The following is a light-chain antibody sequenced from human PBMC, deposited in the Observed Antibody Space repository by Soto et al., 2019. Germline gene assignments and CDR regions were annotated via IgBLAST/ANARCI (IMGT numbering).Light chain of an antibody. CDR3: QQRDNWPS. CDR2: DSS. J-gene: IGKJ4*01. V-gene: IGKV3-11*01. CDR1: QSVSRY. Sequence: EIALTQSPATLSLSPEESATLSCRASQSVSRYLAWYQQKPGHAPRLLIYDSSIRASGTPARFSGSGSCTDYILTSNTLEPEYCAVYYGQQRDNWPSFGGGAKVEIK.